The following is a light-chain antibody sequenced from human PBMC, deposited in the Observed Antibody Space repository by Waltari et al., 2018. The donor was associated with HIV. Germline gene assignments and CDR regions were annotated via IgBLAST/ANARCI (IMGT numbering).Light chain of an antibody. CDR3: QQRSNWPPVT. V-gene: IGKV3-11*01. Sequence: EIVLTQSPATLSLSPGERATLSCRASQIVSTYLVWYQQKPGQAPRLLIYDSSNRATGIPARFSGSGSGTDFTLTISSLEPEDFAIYYCQQRSNWPPVTFGGGTKVEIK. CDR1: QIVSTY. CDR2: DSS. J-gene: IGKJ4*01.